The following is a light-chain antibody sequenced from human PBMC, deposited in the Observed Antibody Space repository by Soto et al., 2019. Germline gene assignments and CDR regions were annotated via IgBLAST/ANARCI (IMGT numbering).Light chain of an antibody. J-gene: IGKJ1*01. CDR1: RYIRSD. CDR2: TAS. Sequence: IQMTQSPSSLSVSVGDRVTITCRASRYIRSDLSWYQQRPGQAPKVLIYTASSLQSGVPSRFSGSGSGTDFTLTSSSLQPEDCATYYCLQDYNYPWTFGQGTKVDI. V-gene: IGKV1-6*01. CDR3: LQDYNYPWT.